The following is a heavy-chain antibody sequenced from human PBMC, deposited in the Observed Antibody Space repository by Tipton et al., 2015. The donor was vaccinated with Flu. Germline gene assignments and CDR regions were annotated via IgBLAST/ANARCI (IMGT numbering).Heavy chain of an antibody. J-gene: IGHJ6*03. D-gene: IGHD3-3*01. CDR2: INHSGST. V-gene: IGHV4-34*01. Sequence: TLSLTCAVYGGSFSGYYWSWIRQPPGKGLEWIGEINHSGSTNYNPSLKSRVTISVDTSKNQFSLKLSSVTAADTAVYYCARLTIFGVVIIGNYYYYMDVWSQGTTVTVS. CDR3: ARLTIFGVVIIGNYYYYMDV. CDR1: GGSFSGYY.